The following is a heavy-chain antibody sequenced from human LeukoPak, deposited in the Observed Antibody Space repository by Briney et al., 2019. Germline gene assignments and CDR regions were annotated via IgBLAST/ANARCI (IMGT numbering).Heavy chain of an antibody. CDR3: ARAPAAGATRVDY. CDR1: VYPFSIYG. Sequence: GASVKVSCKASVYPFSIYGISWVGQAPGQGLDWRGWISVYSGDTKYAQKVQGRVTMTTDTPTSTAYMELRSLTSDDTAVYFCARAPAAGATRVDYWGQGTLVTVSS. D-gene: IGHD6-13*01. CDR2: ISVYSGDT. V-gene: IGHV1-18*01. J-gene: IGHJ4*02.